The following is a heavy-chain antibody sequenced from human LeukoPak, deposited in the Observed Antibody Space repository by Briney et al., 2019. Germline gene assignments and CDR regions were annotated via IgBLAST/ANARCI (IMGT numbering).Heavy chain of an antibody. D-gene: IGHD2-2*02. J-gene: IGHJ4*02. CDR3: ARADIVVVPAAIQPSYFDY. CDR2: IYHSGST. CDR1: GGSISSGGYY. V-gene: IGHV4-30-2*01. Sequence: SETLSLTCTVSGGSISSGGYYWSWIRQPPGKGLEWIGYIYHSGSTYYNPSLKSRVTISVDRSKNQFSLKLSSVTAADTAVYYCARADIVVVPAAIQPSYFDYWGQGTLVTVSS.